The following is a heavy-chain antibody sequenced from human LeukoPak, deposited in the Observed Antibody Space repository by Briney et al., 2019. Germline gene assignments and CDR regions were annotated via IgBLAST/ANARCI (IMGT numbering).Heavy chain of an antibody. J-gene: IGHJ5*02. CDR2: IYHSGST. CDR1: GGSISSYY. CDR3: ASQDGYNYDDWFDP. D-gene: IGHD5-24*01. Sequence: SETLSLTCTVSGGSISSYYWSWIRQPAGKGLEWIGSIYHSGSTYYNPSLKSRVTISVDTSKNQFSLKLSSVTAADTAVYYCASQDGYNYDDWFDPWGQGTLVTVSS. V-gene: IGHV4-59*08.